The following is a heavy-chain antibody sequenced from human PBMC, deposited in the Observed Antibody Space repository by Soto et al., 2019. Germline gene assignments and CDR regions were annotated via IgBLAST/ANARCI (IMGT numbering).Heavy chain of an antibody. CDR2: IIPMFGTA. D-gene: IGHD3-10*01. J-gene: IGHJ5*02. CDR3: ARGGPIGRWFDP. V-gene: IGHV1-69*01. Sequence: QVQLVQSGAEVKKPGSSVKVSCKASGDTFSSYIMTWVRQAPGQGLEWMGGIIPMFGTANTAQKFQGRVTITADEYTNTAHMELRSLRSEDTAVYYCARGGPIGRWFDPWGQGTLVIVSS. CDR1: GDTFSSYI.